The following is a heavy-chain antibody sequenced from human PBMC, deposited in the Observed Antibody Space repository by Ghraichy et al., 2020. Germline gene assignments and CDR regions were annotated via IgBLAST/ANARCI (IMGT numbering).Heavy chain of an antibody. J-gene: IGHJ6*03. CDR3: ARGTLHRGRGSRYYYMDV. Sequence: GGSFSGYYWSWIRQPPGKGLEWIGEINHSGSTNYNPSLKSRVTISVDTSKNQFSLKLSSVTAADTAVYYCARGTLHRGRGSRYYYMDVWGKGTTVTVSS. V-gene: IGHV4-34*01. CDR2: INHSGST. CDR1: GGSFSGYY. D-gene: IGHD3-16*01.